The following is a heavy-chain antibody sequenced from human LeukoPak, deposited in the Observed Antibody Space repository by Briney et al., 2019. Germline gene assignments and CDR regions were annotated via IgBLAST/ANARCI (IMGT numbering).Heavy chain of an antibody. V-gene: IGHV3-33*01. CDR2: IWYDGSNK. CDR3: ARDGCGSTSCYHYELTS. CDR1: GFTFSSYG. Sequence: GSLRLSCAASGFTFSSYGMHWVRQAPGKGLEWVAVIWYDGSNKYYADSVKGRFTISRDNSKNTLYLQMNSLRAEDTAVYYCARDGCGSTSCYHYELTSWGQGTLVTVSS. J-gene: IGHJ5*02. D-gene: IGHD2-2*01.